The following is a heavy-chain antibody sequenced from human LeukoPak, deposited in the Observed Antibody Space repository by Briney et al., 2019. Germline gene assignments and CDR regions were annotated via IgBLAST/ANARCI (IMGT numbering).Heavy chain of an antibody. CDR2: IYYSGST. J-gene: IGHJ3*02. CDR3: AGYYGPDAFDI. V-gene: IGHV4-38-2*01. CDR1: GFTFSGYC. Sequence: PGGSLRLSCAASGFTFSGYCMHWVRQPPGKGLEWIGSIYYSGSTYYNPSLKSRVTISVDTSKNQFSLKLSSVTAADTAVYYCAGYYGPDAFDIWGQGTMVTVSS. D-gene: IGHD2/OR15-2a*01.